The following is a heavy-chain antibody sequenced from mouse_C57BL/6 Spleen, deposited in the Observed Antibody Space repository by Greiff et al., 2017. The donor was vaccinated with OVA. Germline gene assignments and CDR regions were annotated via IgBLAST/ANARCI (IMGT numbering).Heavy chain of an antibody. CDR2: IWSGGST. V-gene: IGHV2-4*01. J-gene: IGHJ3*01. CDR3: AKNYDYDEGFAY. D-gene: IGHD2-4*01. Sequence: VQLQQSGPGLVQPSQSLSITCTVSGFSLTSYGVHWVRQPPGKGLEWLGVIWSGGSTDYNAAFISRLSISKDNSKSQVFFKMNSLQADDTAIYYCAKNYDYDEGFAYWGQGTLVTVSA. CDR1: GFSLTSYG.